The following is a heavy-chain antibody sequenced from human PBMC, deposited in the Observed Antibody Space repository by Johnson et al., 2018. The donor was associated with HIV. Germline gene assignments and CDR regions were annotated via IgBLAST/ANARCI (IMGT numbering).Heavy chain of an antibody. Sequence: VQLVESGGILVQPGGSLRLSCAASGFTFSSYTMHWVRQAPGKGLEYVSSISTNGGRTHYANSVKGRFTISRDNSKNTLYLQMNSLRAEDTAVYYCAKDLFTEREDDAFDIWGQGTMVTVSS. CDR2: ISTNGGRT. J-gene: IGHJ3*02. D-gene: IGHD1-26*01. V-gene: IGHV3-64*01. CDR1: GFTFSSYT. CDR3: AKDLFTEREDDAFDI.